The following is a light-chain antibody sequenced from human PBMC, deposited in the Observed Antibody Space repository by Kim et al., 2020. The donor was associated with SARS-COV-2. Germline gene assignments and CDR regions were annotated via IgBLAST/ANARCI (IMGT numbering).Light chain of an antibody. CDR2: DVT. Sequence: GQSVTLSSTVTSSDVGTYNYVSWYQQHPGKAPKLMISDVTERPSGVPDRFSGSKSGNTASLTISGLQTEDEADYYCSSYAGTYTWVFGGGTQLTVL. CDR3: SSYAGTYTWV. V-gene: IGLV2-11*03. J-gene: IGLJ3*02. CDR1: SSDVGTYNY.